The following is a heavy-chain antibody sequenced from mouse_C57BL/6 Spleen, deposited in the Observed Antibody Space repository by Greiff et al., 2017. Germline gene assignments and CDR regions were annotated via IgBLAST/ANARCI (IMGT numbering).Heavy chain of an antibody. V-gene: IGHV14-4*01. CDR3: TTPLWLRRLGKGY. J-gene: IGHJ2*01. D-gene: IGHD2-2*01. CDR1: GFNIKDDY. Sequence: EVQRVESGAELVRPGASVKLSCTASGFNIKDDYMHWVKQRPEQGLEWIGWIDPENGDTEYASKFQGKATITADTSSNTAYLQLSSLTSEDTAVYYCTTPLWLRRLGKGYWGQGTTLTVSS. CDR2: IDPENGDT.